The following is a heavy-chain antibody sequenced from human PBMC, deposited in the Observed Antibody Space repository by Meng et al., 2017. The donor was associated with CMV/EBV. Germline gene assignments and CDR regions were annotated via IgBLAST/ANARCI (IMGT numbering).Heavy chain of an antibody. Sequence: QITFKVSGPTLVKTQQTPTLTFTFSGFSLSTSEVGVGWIRQPPGKALEWLALIYWDDDKRYSPSLKSRLTITKDTSKNQVVLTMTNMDPVDTATYYCARIAAAGRFDYWGQGTLVTVSS. J-gene: IGHJ4*02. V-gene: IGHV2-5*02. D-gene: IGHD6-13*01. CDR3: ARIAAAGRFDY. CDR1: GFSLSTSEVG. CDR2: IYWDDDK.